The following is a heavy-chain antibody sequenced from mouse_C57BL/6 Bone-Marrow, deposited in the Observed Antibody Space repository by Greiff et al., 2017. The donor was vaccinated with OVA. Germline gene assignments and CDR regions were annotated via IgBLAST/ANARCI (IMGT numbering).Heavy chain of an antibody. CDR3: ARCIYDYGYFDY. V-gene: IGHV14-2*01. D-gene: IGHD1-1*01. CDR2: IDPEDGDT. J-gene: IGHJ2*01. Sequence: EVQLQESGAELVKPGASVKLSCTASGFTIKDYYMHWVKQRTEQGLEWIGWIDPEDGDTTSAPNFQGKATINAATSSNPAYLQLSSRTSEYTAVYYIARCIYDYGYFDYWGQGTTLTVSS. CDR1: GFTIKDYY.